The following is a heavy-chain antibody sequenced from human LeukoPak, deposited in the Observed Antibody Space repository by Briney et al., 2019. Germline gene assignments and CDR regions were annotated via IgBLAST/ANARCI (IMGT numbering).Heavy chain of an antibody. V-gene: IGHV3-30*18. J-gene: IGHJ4*02. Sequence: PGRSLRLSCAASGFTFSSYGMHWVRQAPGKGLEWVAVISYDGSNKYYADSVKGRFTISRDNSKNTLYLQMNSLRAEDTAVYYCAKVGKSDRNNFFTTKEKQLDYWGQGTLLTVSS. CDR1: GFTFSSYG. CDR2: ISYDGSNK. CDR3: AKVGKSDRNNFFTTKEKQLDY. D-gene: IGHD1/OR15-1a*01.